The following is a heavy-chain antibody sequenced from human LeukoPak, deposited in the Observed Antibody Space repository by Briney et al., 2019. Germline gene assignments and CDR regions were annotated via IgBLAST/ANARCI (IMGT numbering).Heavy chain of an antibody. Sequence: SETLSLTCTVSGGSISSGDFYWSWIRQPPGKGLEWIGYIYYSGSTYSNPSLKSRLTITVDTSKNQYSLKLTSVTAADTAVYYCARGEYFYGSGNYYRFDYCGQGNLVTVSS. D-gene: IGHD3-10*01. CDR1: GGSISSGDFY. J-gene: IGHJ4*02. CDR3: ARGEYFYGSGNYYRFDY. V-gene: IGHV4-30-4*01. CDR2: IYYSGST.